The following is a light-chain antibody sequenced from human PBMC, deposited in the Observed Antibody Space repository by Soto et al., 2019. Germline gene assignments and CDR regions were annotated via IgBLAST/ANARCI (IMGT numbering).Light chain of an antibody. Sequence: QSALTQPASVSGSPGQSITISCTGTSSDVGSYNYVSWYQQHPGKAPKLMIYEVSNRPSGASNRFSGSKSGNTASLTISGLQTEDEADYYCYSYRGSNAWVFGGGTKLTVL. V-gene: IGLV2-14*01. CDR3: YSYRGSNAWV. J-gene: IGLJ3*02. CDR1: SSDVGSYNY. CDR2: EVS.